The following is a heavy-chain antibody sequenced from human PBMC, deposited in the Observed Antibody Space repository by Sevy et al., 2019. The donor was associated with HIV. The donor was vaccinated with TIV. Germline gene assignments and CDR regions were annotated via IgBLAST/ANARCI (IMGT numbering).Heavy chain of an antibody. CDR1: GFTFSTYW. D-gene: IGHD2-2*01. Sequence: GGSLRLSCAASGFTFSTYWMHWVRQVPGKGLVWVSRINSDGSGTTYAGSVKGRFTISRDNAKNTLYLQMNSLRVEDTAVYSCARVNLPAAEWGQGALVTVSS. CDR3: ARVNLPAAE. CDR2: INSDGSGT. J-gene: IGHJ4*02. V-gene: IGHV3-74*01.